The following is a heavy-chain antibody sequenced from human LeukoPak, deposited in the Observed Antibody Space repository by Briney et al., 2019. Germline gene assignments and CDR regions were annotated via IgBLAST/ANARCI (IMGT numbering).Heavy chain of an antibody. CDR3: VREPRGGWLVAYYFDS. V-gene: IGHV3-48*03. D-gene: IGHD6-19*01. J-gene: IGHJ4*02. Sequence: PGGSLRLSCAASGFTFSSYEMNWVRQAPGKGLEWASYISSSGSTIYYADSVKARFTISRDNAKNSLDLQMNRLRAQETGVYYCVREPRGGWLVAYYFDSWGKRTLVTVSS. CDR1: GFTFSSYE. CDR2: ISSSGSTI.